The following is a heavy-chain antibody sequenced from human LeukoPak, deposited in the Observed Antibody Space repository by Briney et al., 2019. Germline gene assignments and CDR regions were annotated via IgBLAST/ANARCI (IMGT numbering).Heavy chain of an antibody. V-gene: IGHV4-34*01. CDR2: INHSGST. CDR3: ARGRMLGY. Sequence: SETLSLTCAVYGGSFSGYYWSWIRQPPGRGLEWIGEINHSGSTNYNPSLKSRVTISVDTSKNQFSLKLSSVTAADTAVYYCARGRMLGYWGQGTLVTVSS. CDR1: GGSFSGYY. D-gene: IGHD2/OR15-2a*01. J-gene: IGHJ4*02.